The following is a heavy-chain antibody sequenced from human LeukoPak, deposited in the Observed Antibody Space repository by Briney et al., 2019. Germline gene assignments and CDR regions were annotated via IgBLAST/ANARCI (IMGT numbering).Heavy chain of an antibody. D-gene: IGHD3-10*01. J-gene: IGHJ3*02. V-gene: IGHV1-8*03. CDR3: ARDKSYYGSGSTDAFDI. CDR2: MNPNSGIT. CDR1: GYSFTNYD. Sequence: ASVKVSCKASGYSFTNYDINWVRQATGQGLEWMGWMNPNSGITAYAQKFQGRVTITRNTSISTAYMELSSLRSEDTAVYYCARDKSYYGSGSTDAFDIWGQGTMVTVSS.